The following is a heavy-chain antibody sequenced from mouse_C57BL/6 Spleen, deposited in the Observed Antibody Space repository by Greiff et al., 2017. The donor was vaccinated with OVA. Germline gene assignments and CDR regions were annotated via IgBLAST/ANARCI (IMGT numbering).Heavy chain of an antibody. CDR2: INPNNGGT. Sequence: EVQLQQSGPELVKPGASVKISCKASGYTFTDYYMNWVKQSHGKSLEWIGVINPNNGGTSYNQKFKGKATLTVDKSSSAADMELRSLTCEDAAGYYCEGNGYSWFACWGKGTLVTVSA. V-gene: IGHV1-26*01. CDR3: EGNGYSWFAC. CDR1: GYTFTDYY. D-gene: IGHD1-2*01. J-gene: IGHJ3*01.